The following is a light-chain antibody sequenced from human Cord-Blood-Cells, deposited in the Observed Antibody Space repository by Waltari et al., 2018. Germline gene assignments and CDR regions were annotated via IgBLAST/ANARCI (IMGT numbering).Light chain of an antibody. CDR3: QQYNSYPYT. CDR1: QSISSW. CDR2: KAS. J-gene: IGKJ2*01. V-gene: IGKV1-5*03. Sequence: DTQMTQSPSTLSASVGDRVTNTCRASQSISSWLAWYQQKPGKAPKLLIYKASSLESGVPSRFSGSGSGTEFTLTISSLQPDDFATYYCQQYNSYPYTFGQGTKLEIK.